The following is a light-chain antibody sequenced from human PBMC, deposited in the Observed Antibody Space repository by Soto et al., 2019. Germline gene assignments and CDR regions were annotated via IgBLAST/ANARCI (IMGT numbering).Light chain of an antibody. V-gene: IGKV3-11*01. CDR1: QSVSSI. J-gene: IGKJ4*01. Sequence: EIVMTQSPATLSVSPGERVTLSCRASQSVSSILAWYQQNPGQAPRLLIFDASNRATGIPVRFSGSGSGTDFTLTISSLEPDDFTVYYRQQHSDWPLTFGGGTKVDIK. CDR2: DAS. CDR3: QQHSDWPLT.